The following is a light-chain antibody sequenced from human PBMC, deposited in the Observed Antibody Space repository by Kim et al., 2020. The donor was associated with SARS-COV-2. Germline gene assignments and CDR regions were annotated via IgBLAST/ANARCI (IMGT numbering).Light chain of an antibody. Sequence: LSASVGDTVTITCRASQSVHIGLAWYQQIPGKAPKLLIHQASNLQSGVPSRFSGRGSGSEFTLAINSLQSGDFATYYCQQYHTHSTFGQGTKVDIK. CDR3: QQYHTHST. CDR1: QSVHIG. J-gene: IGKJ1*01. CDR2: QAS. V-gene: IGKV1-5*03.